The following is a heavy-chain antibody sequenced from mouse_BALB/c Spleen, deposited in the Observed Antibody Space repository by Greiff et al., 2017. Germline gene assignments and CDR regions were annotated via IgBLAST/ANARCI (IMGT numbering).Heavy chain of an antibody. CDR2: ISSGGSYT. CDR1: GFTFSSYT. CDR3: TRRNTAMNVMDY. J-gene: IGHJ4*01. D-gene: IGHD2-3*01. Sequence: EVQLQESGGGLVKPGGSLKLSCAASGFTFSSYTMSWVRQTPEKRLEWVATISSGGSYTYYPASVKGRFTISRDNAKNTLYLQMSSLKSEDTAMYYCTRRNTAMNVMDYWGQGTSVTVSA. V-gene: IGHV5-6-4*01.